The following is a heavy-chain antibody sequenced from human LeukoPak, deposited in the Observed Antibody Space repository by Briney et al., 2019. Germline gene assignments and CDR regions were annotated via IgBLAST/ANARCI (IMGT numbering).Heavy chain of an antibody. V-gene: IGHV3-23*01. CDR2: ISGSGVST. CDR3: AKDHGSLGSGLN. D-gene: IGHD3-10*01. Sequence: GGSLRLSCAASGFTFSSYDMSWVRQAPGQGLEWVSVISGSGVSTYYADSVKGRFTISRDNSKNTLYLQMNSLRAEDTAVYYCAKDHGSLGSGLNWGQGTLVTVSS. CDR1: GFTFSSYD. J-gene: IGHJ4*02.